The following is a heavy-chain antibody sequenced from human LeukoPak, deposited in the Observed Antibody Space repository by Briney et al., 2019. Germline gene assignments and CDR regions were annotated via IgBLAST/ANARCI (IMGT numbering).Heavy chain of an antibody. CDR1: GGSISSYY. V-gene: IGHV4-59*01. J-gene: IGHJ4*02. CDR2: IYYSGSI. D-gene: IGHD5-18*01. Sequence: NPSETLSLTCTVSGGSISSYYWSWIRQPPGKGLEWIGYIYYSGSIKYNPSLKSRVTMSVDTSKNQFSLKLSSVTAADTAVYYCARASWIQSSPAIYYFDYWGQGTLVTVSS. CDR3: ARASWIQSSPAIYYFDY.